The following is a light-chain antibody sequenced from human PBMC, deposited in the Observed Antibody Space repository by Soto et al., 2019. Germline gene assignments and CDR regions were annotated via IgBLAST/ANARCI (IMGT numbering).Light chain of an antibody. V-gene: IGKV2-28*01. Sequence: DIVMTQSPLSLPVTPGEPASISCRSSQSLLHSNGYNYLDWYLQKPGQSPQILIYLGSNRASGVPDMFSGSGSGTDFTLKISRVEAEDVGVYYCMQALQTPLTFGGGTKVEIK. CDR1: QSLLHSNGYNY. CDR3: MQALQTPLT. CDR2: LGS. J-gene: IGKJ4*01.